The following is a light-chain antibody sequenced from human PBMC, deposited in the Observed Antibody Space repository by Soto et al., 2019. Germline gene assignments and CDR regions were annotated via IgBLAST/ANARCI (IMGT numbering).Light chain of an antibody. V-gene: IGKV1-5*01. CDR3: QQYNSYSLT. CDR2: DAS. J-gene: IGKJ2*01. CDR1: QSISSW. Sequence: DIQMTQSPSTLSASVGDRVTITCRASQSISSWLAWYQQKPGKAPKLLIYDASSLESGVPSRFSGSGSGTEFTLTMSSLQPDDFATYYCQQYNSYSLTFGQGTKLEIK.